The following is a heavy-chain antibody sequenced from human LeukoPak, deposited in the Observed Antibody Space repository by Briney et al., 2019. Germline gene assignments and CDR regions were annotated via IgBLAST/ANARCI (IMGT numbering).Heavy chain of an antibody. Sequence: TLSLTCSLSVGSISSRNYYCSGIRQHPGKGLEWIGSIYYSGTTSYTPSLKSRVSISVETSKNQFSLRLSSVTAADTAVYYCARADTGYHGFDIWGQRTLDPASS. D-gene: IGHD5-18*01. CDR2: IYYSGTT. V-gene: IGHV4-31*03. CDR3: ARADTGYHGFDI. J-gene: IGHJ3*02. CDR1: VGSISSRNYY.